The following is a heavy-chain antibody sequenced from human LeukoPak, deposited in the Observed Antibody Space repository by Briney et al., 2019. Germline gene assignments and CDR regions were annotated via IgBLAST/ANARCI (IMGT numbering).Heavy chain of an antibody. J-gene: IGHJ4*02. CDR2: IYTSGST. CDR1: AGSISSYY. V-gene: IGHV4-4*07. D-gene: IGHD1-26*01. Sequence: NPSETLSHTCPVSAGSISSYYWSWIRQPAGKGLDWIGRIYTSGSTNYNPSLKSRATMSVDTSKNQFSLKLSSVTAADTAVYYCARDGSGSYQGIDYWGQGTLVTVSS. CDR3: ARDGSGSYQGIDY.